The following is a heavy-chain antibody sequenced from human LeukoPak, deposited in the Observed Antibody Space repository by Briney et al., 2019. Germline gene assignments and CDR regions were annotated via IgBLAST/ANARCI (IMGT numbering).Heavy chain of an antibody. CDR3: ARLDYGGNPNWFDP. CDR2: IIPIFGTA. CDR1: GGTFSSYA. J-gene: IGHJ5*02. D-gene: IGHD4-23*01. Sequence: ASVKVSCKASGGTFSSYAISWVRQAPGQGLEWMGGIIPIFGTANYAQKFQGRVTITTDESTRTAYMELSSQRSEDTAMYYCARLDYGGNPNWFDPRGQGTLVTVSS. V-gene: IGHV1-69*05.